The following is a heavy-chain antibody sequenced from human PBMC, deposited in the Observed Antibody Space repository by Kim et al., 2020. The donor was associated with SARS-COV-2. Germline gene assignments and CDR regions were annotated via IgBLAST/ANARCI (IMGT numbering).Heavy chain of an antibody. D-gene: IGHD6-13*01. Sequence: SQTLSLTCVISGDSVSSNIATWNWVRQSPSRGLEWLGRTYYRSRWLNEYATSVKSRITINPDTPKNQFSRQLSSVTPEDTAVYYCARAAGGQSGLDFWGQGPLLTIIS. CDR1: GDSVSSNIAT. CDR2: TYYRSRWLN. V-gene: IGHV6-1*01. CDR3: ARAAGGQSGLDF. J-gene: IGHJ4*02.